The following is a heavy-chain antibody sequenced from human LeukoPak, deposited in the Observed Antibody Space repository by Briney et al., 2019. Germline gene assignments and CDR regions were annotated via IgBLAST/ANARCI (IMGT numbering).Heavy chain of an antibody. J-gene: IGHJ3*02. CDR3: ARHGGESIVAMILHAFDI. CDR2: MYYSGST. V-gene: IGHV4-59*08. Sequence: SETLSLTCTVSGGSISSYSWSWIRQPPGEGLEWVGSMYYSGSTTYNTSLKSRVTMSVDTSKNQFSLRLSSVTAADTAVYYCARHGGESIVAMILHAFDIWGQGTMVTVPS. D-gene: IGHD5-12*01. CDR1: GGSISSYS.